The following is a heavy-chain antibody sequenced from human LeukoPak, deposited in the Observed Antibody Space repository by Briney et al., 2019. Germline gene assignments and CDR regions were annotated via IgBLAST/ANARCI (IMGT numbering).Heavy chain of an antibody. V-gene: IGHV4-39*01. Sequence: SSETLSLTCTVSGGSISSSCYYWGWIRQPPGKGLEWIGSIYYSGSTYYNPSLKSRVTISVDTSKNQFSLKLSSVTAADTAVYYCARLVTMVRGVLLNWFDPWGQGTLVTVSS. CDR1: GGSISSSCYY. CDR2: IYYSGST. CDR3: ARLVTMVRGVLLNWFDP. J-gene: IGHJ5*02. D-gene: IGHD3-10*01.